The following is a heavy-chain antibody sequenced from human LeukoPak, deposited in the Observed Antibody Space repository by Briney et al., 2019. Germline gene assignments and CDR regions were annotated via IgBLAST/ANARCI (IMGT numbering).Heavy chain of an antibody. CDR1: GYTFTTYY. CDR2: INPSGGST. Sequence: GASVKISCKASGYTFTTYYMHWVRQAPGQGLEWMGIINPSGGSTSYAQKFQGRVTITRDTSASTAYMELSSLRSEDMALYYCARSPGNNAAFDIWGQGTMVTVSS. J-gene: IGHJ3*02. CDR3: ARSPGNNAAFDI. D-gene: IGHD1/OR15-1a*01. V-gene: IGHV1-46*01.